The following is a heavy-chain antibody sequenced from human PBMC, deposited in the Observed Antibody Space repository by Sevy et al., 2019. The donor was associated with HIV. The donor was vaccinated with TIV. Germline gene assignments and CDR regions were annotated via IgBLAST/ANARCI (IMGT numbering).Heavy chain of an antibody. V-gene: IGHV3-23*01. CDR3: AKDTPSYSSGSYRGQYFQH. D-gene: IGHD6-19*01. J-gene: IGHJ1*01. Sequence: GGSLRLSCAASGFTFSSYAMSWVRQAPGKGLEWVSAISGSGGSTYYADSVKGRFTISRDNSKNTLYLQMNSLRAEDTAVYYCAKDTPSYSSGSYRGQYFQHWGQGTLVTVSS. CDR1: GFTFSSYA. CDR2: ISGSGGST.